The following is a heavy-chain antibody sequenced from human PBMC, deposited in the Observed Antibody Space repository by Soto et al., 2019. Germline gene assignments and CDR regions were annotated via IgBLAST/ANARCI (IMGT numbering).Heavy chain of an antibody. CDR2: IWYDGGNK. D-gene: IGHD6-19*01. CDR3: ARAGIAVAGTFDP. V-gene: IGHV3-33*01. J-gene: IGHJ5*02. Sequence: GGSLRLSCAASGFTFSSYGMHWVRQAPGKGLEWVAVIWYDGGNKYYADSVKGRFTISRDNSKNTLYLQMNSLRAEDTAVYYCARAGIAVAGTFDPWGQGTLVTVS. CDR1: GFTFSSYG.